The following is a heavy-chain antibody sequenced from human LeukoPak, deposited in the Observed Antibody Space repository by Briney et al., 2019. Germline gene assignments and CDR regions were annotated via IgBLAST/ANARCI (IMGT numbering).Heavy chain of an antibody. CDR1: GFTFSSYS. V-gene: IGHV3-21*01. CDR2: VSSSSSYI. CDR3: ARTRGYSYGSFDS. J-gene: IGHJ4*02. D-gene: IGHD5-18*01. Sequence: GGSLRLSCAASGFTFSSYSMNWVRQAPGKGLEWVSSVSSSSSYIYYADSVKGRFTISRDNAKNSLYLQMNSLRAEDTAVYYCARTRGYSYGSFDSWGQGTLVTVSS.